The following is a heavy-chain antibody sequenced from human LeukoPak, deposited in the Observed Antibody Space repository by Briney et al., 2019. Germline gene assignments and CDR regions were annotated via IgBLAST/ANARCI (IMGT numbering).Heavy chain of an antibody. CDR3: AREGITMVRGVTDY. Sequence: PSETLSLTCTVSGVSISSSNSYWGWIRQPPGKGLEWIGSIYYSGNTYYNASLKSQVSISIDTSKNQFSLRLSSVTAADTAVYYCAREGITMVRGVTDYWGQGTLVTVSS. D-gene: IGHD3-10*01. V-gene: IGHV4-39*01. J-gene: IGHJ4*02. CDR1: GVSISSSNSY. CDR2: IYYSGNT.